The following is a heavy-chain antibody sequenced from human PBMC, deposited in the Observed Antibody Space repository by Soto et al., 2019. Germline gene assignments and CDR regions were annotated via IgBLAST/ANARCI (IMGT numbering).Heavy chain of an antibody. CDR2: IDDSENT. V-gene: IGHV4-31*03. CDR3: ARLSGSYYLRPDL. CDR1: GASISSGGHS. J-gene: IGHJ5*02. Sequence: QVQLQESGPKLVKPSQTLSLTCSVSGASISSGGHSWSWLRQHPGKGLEWIGYIDDSENTYYNPSLKSRLTMSVDTSKGQFSLNLNSVTAADTAVYFCARLSGSYYLRPDLWGPGTLVTVSS. D-gene: IGHD1-26*01.